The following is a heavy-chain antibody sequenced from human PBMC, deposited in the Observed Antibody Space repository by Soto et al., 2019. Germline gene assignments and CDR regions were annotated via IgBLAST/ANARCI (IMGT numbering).Heavy chain of an antibody. J-gene: IGHJ5*02. CDR1: GFTFSSYW. V-gene: IGHV3-7*01. D-gene: IGHD3-3*01. CDR2: IKQDGSEK. CDR3: ARRPDFWSGYFWFDP. Sequence: GGSLRLSCAASGFTFSSYWMSWVRQAPGKGLEWVANIKQDGSEKYYVDSVKGRFTISRDNAKNSLYLQMNSLRAEDTAVYYCARRPDFWSGYFWFDPWGQGTLVTVSS.